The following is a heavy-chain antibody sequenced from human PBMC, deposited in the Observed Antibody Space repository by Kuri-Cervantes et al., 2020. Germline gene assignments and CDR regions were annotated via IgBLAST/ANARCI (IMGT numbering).Heavy chain of an antibody. CDR3: ARSTNFDCSGGRCVRGWFDP. D-gene: IGHD2-15*01. J-gene: IGHJ5*02. Sequence: ASVKVSCKASGYTFTSYGISWVRQAPGQGLEWMGWISAYNGNTNYAQKLQGRVTMTTDTSTSTAYMELRSLRSDDTAVYYCARSTNFDCSGGRCVRGWFDPWGQGTLVTVSS. CDR2: ISAYNGNT. CDR1: GYTFTSYG. V-gene: IGHV1-18*01.